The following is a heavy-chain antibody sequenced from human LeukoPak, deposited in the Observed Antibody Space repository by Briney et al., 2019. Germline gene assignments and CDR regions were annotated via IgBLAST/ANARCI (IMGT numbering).Heavy chain of an antibody. CDR2: IYHSGST. CDR1: GYSISSGYY. J-gene: IGHJ5*02. Sequence: SETLSLTCTVSGYSISSGYYWGWIRQPPGKGLEWIGSIYHSGSTYYKPSLKSRVTISVDTSKNQFSLKLSSVTVADTAVYYCAKVQQYSSARFDPWGQGTLVTVSS. D-gene: IGHD6-19*01. CDR3: AKVQQYSSARFDP. V-gene: IGHV4-38-2*02.